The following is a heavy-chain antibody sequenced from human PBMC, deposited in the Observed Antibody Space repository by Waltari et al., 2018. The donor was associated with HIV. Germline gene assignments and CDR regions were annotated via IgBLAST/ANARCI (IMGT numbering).Heavy chain of an antibody. CDR3: ARGRPSYGPPDY. CDR2: MNPNSGNT. Sequence: MNPNSGNTGYAQKFQGRVTMTRNTSISTAYMELSSLRSEDTAVYYCARGRPSYGPPDYWGQGTLVTVSS. D-gene: IGHD3-10*01. J-gene: IGHJ4*02. V-gene: IGHV1-8*01.